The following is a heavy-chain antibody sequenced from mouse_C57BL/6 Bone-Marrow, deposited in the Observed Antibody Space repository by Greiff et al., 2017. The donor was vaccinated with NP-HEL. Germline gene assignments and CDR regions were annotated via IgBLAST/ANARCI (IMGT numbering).Heavy chain of an antibody. CDR1: GYTFTDYT. J-gene: IGHJ3*01. Sequence: QVQLQQSVAELVKPGASVKLSCKASGYTFTDYTIHWVKQRSGQGLEWIGWFYPGSGSIKYNEKFKDKATLTADKSSSTVYMELSRLTSEDSAVYFGARHDDYGSAFAYWGQGTLVTVSA. CDR3: ARHDDYGSAFAY. D-gene: IGHD1-1*01. V-gene: IGHV1-62-2*01. CDR2: FYPGSGSI.